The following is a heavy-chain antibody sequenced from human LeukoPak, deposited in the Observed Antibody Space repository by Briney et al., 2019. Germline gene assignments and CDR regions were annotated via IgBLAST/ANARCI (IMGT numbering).Heavy chain of an antibody. CDR2: MRYDGTDK. CDR3: AKDPRFERWPQSYYYMDV. J-gene: IGHJ6*03. Sequence: SLRLSRAASGVTFRTFGMPGARQATAQGLELVSFMRYDGTDKYYADSVKGRFNISRDNSKNTLYLQMDSLRDDDTAVYYCAKDPRFERWPQSYYYMDVWGKGTTVTVSS. D-gene: IGHD5-24*01. V-gene: IGHV3-30*02. CDR1: GVTFRTFG.